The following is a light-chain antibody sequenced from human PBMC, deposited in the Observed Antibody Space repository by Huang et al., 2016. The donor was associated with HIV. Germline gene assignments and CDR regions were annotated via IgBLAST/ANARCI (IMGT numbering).Light chain of an antibody. CDR1: QGISNS. V-gene: IGKV1-NL1*01. CDR2: DTS. Sequence: DIQMTQSPSSLSASVGDRVNITCRASQGISNSVAWYQQRPGKAPKLLLYDTSRLETGAPSRFSGSRSGTEYTLTSSSLQPEDLATYYCQQYYNNPPWTFGQGTKVEIK. CDR3: QQYYNNPPWT. J-gene: IGKJ1*01.